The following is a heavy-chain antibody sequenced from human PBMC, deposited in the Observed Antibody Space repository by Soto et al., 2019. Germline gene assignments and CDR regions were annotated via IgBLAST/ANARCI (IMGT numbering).Heavy chain of an antibody. CDR2: INHSGST. Sequence: SETLSLTCAVYGGSFSGYYWSWIRQPPGKGLEWIGEINHSGSTNYNPSLKSRVTISVDTSKNQFSLKLSSVTAADTAVYYCAREGGIVGATTVDYWGQGTLVTVS. CDR1: GGSFSGYY. J-gene: IGHJ4*02. D-gene: IGHD1-26*01. V-gene: IGHV4-34*01. CDR3: AREGGIVGATTVDY.